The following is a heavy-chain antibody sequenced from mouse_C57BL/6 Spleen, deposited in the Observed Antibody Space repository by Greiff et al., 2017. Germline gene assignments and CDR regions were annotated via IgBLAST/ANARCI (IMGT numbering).Heavy chain of an antibody. J-gene: IGHJ3*01. CDR2: SRNKAIDYTT. V-gene: IGHV7-1*01. D-gene: IGHD1-1*01. CDR3: ARDDDYGSSYVGFAY. Sequence: EVKLLESGGGLVQSGRSLRLSCATSGFTFSDFYMEWVRQAPGKGLEWIAASRNKAIDYTTEYSASVKGRFIVARDTSQSILYLQMNALRAEDTAIYYCARDDDYGSSYVGFAYWGQGTLVTVSA. CDR1: GFTFSDFY.